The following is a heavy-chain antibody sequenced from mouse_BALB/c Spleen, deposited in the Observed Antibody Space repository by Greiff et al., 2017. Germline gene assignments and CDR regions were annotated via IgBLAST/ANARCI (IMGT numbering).Heavy chain of an antibody. CDR3: ARWFDGYYGSWFAY. J-gene: IGHJ3*01. Sequence: EVQLQESGPGLVKPSQSLSLTCTVTGYSITSDYAWTWIRQFPGNKLEWMGYISYSGSTSYNPSLKSRISITRDTSKNQFFLQLNSVTTEDTATYYCARWFDGYYGSWFAYWGQGTLVTVSA. D-gene: IGHD2-3*01. CDR1: GYSITSDYA. V-gene: IGHV3-2*02. CDR2: ISYSGST.